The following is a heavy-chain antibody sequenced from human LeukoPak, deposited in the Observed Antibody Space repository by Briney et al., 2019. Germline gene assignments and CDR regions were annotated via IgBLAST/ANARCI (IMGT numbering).Heavy chain of an antibody. CDR2: ISGSGGST. V-gene: IGHV3-23*01. CDR1: GFTFSSYA. D-gene: IGHD3-10*01. CDR3: ARNTNLWFGELPPY. Sequence: PGGSLRLSCAASGFTFSSYAMSWVRQAPGKVLEWVSAISGSGGSTYYADSVKGRFTISRDNSKNTLYLQMNSLRAEDTAVYYCARNTNLWFGELPPYWGQGTLVTVSS. J-gene: IGHJ4*02.